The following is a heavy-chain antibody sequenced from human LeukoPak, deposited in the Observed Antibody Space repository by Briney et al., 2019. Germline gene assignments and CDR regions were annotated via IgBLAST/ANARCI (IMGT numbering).Heavy chain of an antibody. CDR3: ARDGTTAADY. Sequence: GGSLRLSCAASGFTFSSYGMHWVRQAPGNGLEWVAVIWYDGSNKYYADSVKGRFTISRDNSKHTLYLQMNSLRAEDTAVYYCARDGTTAADYWGQGTLVTVSS. V-gene: IGHV3-33*01. CDR1: GFTFSSYG. CDR2: IWYDGSNK. D-gene: IGHD2-2*01. J-gene: IGHJ4*02.